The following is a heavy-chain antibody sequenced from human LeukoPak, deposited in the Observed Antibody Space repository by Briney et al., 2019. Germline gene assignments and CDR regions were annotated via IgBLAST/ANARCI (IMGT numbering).Heavy chain of an antibody. V-gene: IGHV3-21*01. CDR2: ISSSSSYI. J-gene: IGHJ4*02. Sequence: GGSLRLSCAASGLTFSSYSMNWVRQAPGKGLERVSSISSSSSYIYYADSVKGRFTISRDNAKNSLYLQMNSLRAEDTAVYYCARGYDILTGGPDYWGQGTLVTVSS. CDR1: GLTFSSYS. D-gene: IGHD3-9*01. CDR3: ARGYDILTGGPDY.